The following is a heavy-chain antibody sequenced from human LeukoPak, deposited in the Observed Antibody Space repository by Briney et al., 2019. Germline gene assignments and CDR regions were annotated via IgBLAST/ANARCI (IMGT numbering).Heavy chain of an antibody. J-gene: IGHJ6*02. V-gene: IGHV4-34*01. CDR1: GGSINNYY. CDR3: AREKQWLVRPYYYGMDV. D-gene: IGHD6-19*01. CDR2: INHSGST. Sequence: SETLSLTCTVSGGSINNYYWSWIRQPPGKGLEWIGEINHSGSTNYNPSLKSRVTISVDTSKNQFSLKLSSVTAADTAVYYCAREKQWLVRPYYYGMDVWGQGTTVTVSS.